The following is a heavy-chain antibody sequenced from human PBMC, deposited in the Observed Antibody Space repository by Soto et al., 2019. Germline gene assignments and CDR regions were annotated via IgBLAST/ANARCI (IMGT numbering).Heavy chain of an antibody. V-gene: IGHV4-34*01. CDR3: ARGLRVAAAGTRYYYMDV. Sequence: PSETLSLTCAVYGGSFSGYYWCWIRQPPGKGLEWIGEIHHSGSTNYNPSLKSRVTISVDTSKNPFSPKLSSVTAADTAVYYCARGLRVAAAGTRYYYMDVWGKGTTVTVSS. CDR2: IHHSGST. CDR1: GGSFSGYY. J-gene: IGHJ6*03. D-gene: IGHD6-13*01.